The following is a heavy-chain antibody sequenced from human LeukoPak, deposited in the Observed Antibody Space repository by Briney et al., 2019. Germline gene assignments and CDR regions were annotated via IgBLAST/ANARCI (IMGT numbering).Heavy chain of an antibody. Sequence: SETLSLTCTVSGGSISSGYYYWSWIRRPPGKGLEYIGYIYYGGTYYNPSLKSRVTISVDTSKNQFSLKLSSVTAADTAVYYCARGTWSSSIDYWGQGTLVTVSS. D-gene: IGHD6-6*01. CDR1: GGSISSGYYY. V-gene: IGHV4-30-4*01. CDR3: ARGTWSSSIDY. J-gene: IGHJ4*02. CDR2: IYYGGT.